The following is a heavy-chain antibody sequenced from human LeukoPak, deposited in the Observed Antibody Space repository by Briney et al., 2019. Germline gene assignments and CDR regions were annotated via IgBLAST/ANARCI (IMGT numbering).Heavy chain of an antibody. V-gene: IGHV3-9*01. Sequence: PGGSLRLSCAASGFTFDDYAMHWVRQAPGKGLEWVSGISWNSGSIGYADSVKGRFTISRDNAKNSLYLQMNSLRAEDTALYYCAKAIGARGDYYDSSGTIFDYWGQGTLVTVSS. CDR2: ISWNSGSI. CDR1: GFTFDDYA. D-gene: IGHD3-22*01. J-gene: IGHJ4*02. CDR3: AKAIGARGDYYDSSGTIFDY.